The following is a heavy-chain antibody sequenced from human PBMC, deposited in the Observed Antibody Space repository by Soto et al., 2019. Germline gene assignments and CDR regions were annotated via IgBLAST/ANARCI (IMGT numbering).Heavy chain of an antibody. J-gene: IGHJ4*02. CDR1: GGTFSSYA. D-gene: IGHD5-18*01. V-gene: IGHV1-69*01. Sequence: QVQLVQSGAEVKKPGSSVKVSCKASGGTFSSYAISWVRQAPGQGLEWMGGIIPIFGTANYAQKFQGRVTITADESTSIAYREMRSLRSEDKAVYYCARGDTSLVIRGPFDYWGQGTLVTVSS. CDR3: ARGDTSLVIRGPFDY. CDR2: IIPIFGTA.